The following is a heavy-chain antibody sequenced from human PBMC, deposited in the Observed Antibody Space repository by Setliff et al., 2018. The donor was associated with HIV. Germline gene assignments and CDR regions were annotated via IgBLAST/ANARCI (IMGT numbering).Heavy chain of an antibody. Sequence: SETLSLTCIVTGDSIISGSYYWAWIRQPPGKGLEWIGTIYNGGASHYNPSLKSRVIIFLDPSKNQFSLELTSMTAADTAVYYCAREAPSEPTRYYNFWSGYPDWFDPWGPGTLVTVSS. V-gene: IGHV4-39*07. CDR2: IYNGGAS. CDR1: GDSIISGSYY. J-gene: IGHJ5*02. CDR3: AREAPSEPTRYYNFWSGYPDWFDP. D-gene: IGHD3-3*01.